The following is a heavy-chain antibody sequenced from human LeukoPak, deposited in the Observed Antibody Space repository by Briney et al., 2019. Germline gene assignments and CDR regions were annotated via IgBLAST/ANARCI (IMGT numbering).Heavy chain of an antibody. CDR1: GGTFSSYA. J-gene: IGHJ3*02. CDR3: ARDRCSGGSCYPKPKQTPDAFDI. CDR2: IIPIFGTA. Sequence: SVKVSCKASGGTFSSYAISWVRQATGQGLEWMGRIIPIFGTANYAQKFQGRVTITTDESTSTAYMELSSLRSEDTAVYYCARDRCSGGSCYPKPKQTPDAFDIWGQGTMVTVSS. V-gene: IGHV1-69*05. D-gene: IGHD2-15*01.